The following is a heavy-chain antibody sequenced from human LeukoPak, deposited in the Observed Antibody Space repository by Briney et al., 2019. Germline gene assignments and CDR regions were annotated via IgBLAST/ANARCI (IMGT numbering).Heavy chain of an antibody. D-gene: IGHD3-3*01. CDR2: IYYSGST. Sequence: SETLSLTCTVSGGSISSSSYDWGWIRQPPGKGLEWIGSIYYSGSTYYNPSLKSRVTISVDTSKDQFSLKLSSVTAADTAVYYCARRAIFGVVIGFDPWGQGTLVTVSS. CDR3: ARRAIFGVVIGFDP. J-gene: IGHJ5*02. V-gene: IGHV4-39*01. CDR1: GGSISSSSYD.